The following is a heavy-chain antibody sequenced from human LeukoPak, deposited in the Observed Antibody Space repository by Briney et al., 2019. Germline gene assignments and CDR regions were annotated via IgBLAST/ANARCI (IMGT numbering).Heavy chain of an antibody. CDR1: GFTFSSYS. CDR2: ISSSSYI. D-gene: IGHD2-8*02. CDR3: ARGVVYPVNDAFDI. Sequence: GGSLRLSCAASGFTFSSYSMNWVRQAPGKGLEWVSSISSSSYIYYADSVKGRFTISRDNAKNSLYLQMNSLRAEDTAVYYCARGVVYPVNDAFDIWGQGTMVTVSS. V-gene: IGHV3-21*01. J-gene: IGHJ3*02.